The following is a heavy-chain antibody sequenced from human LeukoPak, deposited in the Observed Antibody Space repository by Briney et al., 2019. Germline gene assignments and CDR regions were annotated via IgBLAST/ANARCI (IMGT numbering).Heavy chain of an antibody. J-gene: IGHJ6*03. CDR3: AKTSFSDASGHYYYMDV. D-gene: IGHD3-3*01. CDR1: GFAFNTYS. Sequence: PGGSLRLSCAASGFAFNTYSMNWLRQAPGKGLEWVAFIRFDGTSKYYADSVKGRFTISRDNSQNTVSLQVNNLRTEDTALYYCAKTSFSDASGHYYYMDVWGKGTTVTVSS. CDR2: IRFDGTSK. V-gene: IGHV3-30*02.